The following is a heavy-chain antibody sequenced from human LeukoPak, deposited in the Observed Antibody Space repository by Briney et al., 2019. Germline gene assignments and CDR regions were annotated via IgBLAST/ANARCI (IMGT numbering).Heavy chain of an antibody. CDR2: ISSSSSTI. CDR3: AREGGSYSVHS. Sequence: GSLRLSCTASGFTFSTYSMNWVRQAPGKGLEWVSFISSSSSTIFYANSVKGRFTISRDNAKNSLYLQMNSLRAEDTAVYCCAREGGSYSVHSWGQGTLVTVSS. J-gene: IGHJ4*02. V-gene: IGHV3-48*01. CDR1: GFTFSTYS. D-gene: IGHD1-26*01.